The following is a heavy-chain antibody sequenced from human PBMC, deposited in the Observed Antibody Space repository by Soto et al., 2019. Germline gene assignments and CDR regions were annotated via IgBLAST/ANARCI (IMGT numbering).Heavy chain of an antibody. CDR3: ARHVVESLSFGERVHQFDY. V-gene: IGHV4-34*10. J-gene: IGHJ4*01. D-gene: IGHD3-10*01. Sequence: SGTIALTCAVYGESLCVYDASGTFKHTGTGREWIGNIYHSASTYYNPSLKSRISMSVDTSKNQFSLKLSSVTAADTAVYYCARHVVESLSFGERVHQFDYWGHGTLVTVSS. CDR2: IYHSAST. CDR1: GESLCVYD.